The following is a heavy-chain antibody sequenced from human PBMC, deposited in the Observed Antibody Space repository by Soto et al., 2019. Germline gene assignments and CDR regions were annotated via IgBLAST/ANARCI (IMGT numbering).Heavy chain of an antibody. CDR1: GYTFTSYD. V-gene: IGHV1-8*01. Sequence: ASVKVSCKASGYTFTSYDINWVRQATGQGLEWMGWMNPNSGNTGYAQKFQGRVTMTRNTSISTAYMELSSLRSEDTAVYYCARGLAAGTGYYYYYGMDVWGQGTTATVSS. J-gene: IGHJ6*02. CDR3: ARGLAAGTGYYYYYGMDV. D-gene: IGHD6-13*01. CDR2: MNPNSGNT.